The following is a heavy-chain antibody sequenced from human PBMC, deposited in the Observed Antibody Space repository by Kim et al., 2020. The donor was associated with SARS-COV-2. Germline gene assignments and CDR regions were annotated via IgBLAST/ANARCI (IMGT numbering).Heavy chain of an antibody. CDR2: INHSGST. D-gene: IGHD6-6*01. CDR3: SRVLRGRIAARHNWFDP. J-gene: IGHJ5*02. CDR1: GGSFSGYY. V-gene: IGHV4-34*01. Sequence: SETLSLTCAVYGGSFSGYYWSWIRQPPGKGLEWIGEINHSGSTNYNPSLKSRVTISVDTSKNQFSLKLSSVTAADTAVYYCSRVLRGRIAARHNWFDPWGQGTLVTVSS.